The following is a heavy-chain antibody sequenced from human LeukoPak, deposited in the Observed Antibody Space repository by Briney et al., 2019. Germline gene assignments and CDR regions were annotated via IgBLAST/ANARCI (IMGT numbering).Heavy chain of an antibody. Sequence: GGSLRLSCAASGFIFSDYWMSWVRQAPGKGLEWVANLKQDGREKYYVDSVKGRFTISRDNAKKSLYLQMNSLRDDDTGVYYCARDPLGGPYGMDVWGQGTTVTVSS. CDR2: LKQDGREK. CDR1: GFIFSDYW. J-gene: IGHJ6*02. V-gene: IGHV3-7*01. D-gene: IGHD7-27*01. CDR3: ARDPLGGPYGMDV.